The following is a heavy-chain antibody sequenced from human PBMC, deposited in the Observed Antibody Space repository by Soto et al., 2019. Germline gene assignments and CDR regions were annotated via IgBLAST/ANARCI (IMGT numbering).Heavy chain of an antibody. V-gene: IGHV5-51*01. CDR2: IYPGDSET. CDR3: ARHGEGYCSGGSCLYYGMDV. D-gene: IGHD2-15*01. Sequence: XESLKISCKGSGYSFTTHWIVWVRQMPEKGLEWVGIIYPGDSETRYSPSFQGQVSISADQSTSTAYLQWSSLKASDSAIYYCARHGEGYCSGGSCLYYGMDVWGQGTTVTVSS. J-gene: IGHJ6*02. CDR1: GYSFTTHW.